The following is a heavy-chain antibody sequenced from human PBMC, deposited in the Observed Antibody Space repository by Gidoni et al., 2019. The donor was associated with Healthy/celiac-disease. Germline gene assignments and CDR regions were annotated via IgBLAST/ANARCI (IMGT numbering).Heavy chain of an antibody. CDR2: INGDGSST. J-gene: IGHJ4*02. CDR1: GFTFSSYW. Sequence: EVQLLESGGGVVQPGGSLRLSCAASGFTFSSYWIHWVRQAPGKGLVWVARINGDGSSTSDADSVKGRFTISRDNAKNTLYLQMNSLRAEDTAVYYCARNPIVDSSGYYSDYFDYWGQGTLVTVSS. CDR3: ARNPIVDSSGYYSDYFDY. V-gene: IGHV3-74*01. D-gene: IGHD3-22*01.